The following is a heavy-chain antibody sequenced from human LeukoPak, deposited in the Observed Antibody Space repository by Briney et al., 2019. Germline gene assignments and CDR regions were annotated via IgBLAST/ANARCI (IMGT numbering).Heavy chain of an antibody. J-gene: IGHJ5*02. V-gene: IGHV4-39*01. CDR1: GGSISSSSYY. CDR3: ARHLYSTEFDP. Sequence: SETLSLTCTVSGGSISSSSYYWGWIRQPPGKRLEWIGSIYYSGSTYYNPSLKSRVTISVDTSKNQFSLKLSSVTAEDTAVYYCARHLYSTEFDPWGQGTLVTVSS. D-gene: IGHD6-13*01. CDR2: IYYSGST.